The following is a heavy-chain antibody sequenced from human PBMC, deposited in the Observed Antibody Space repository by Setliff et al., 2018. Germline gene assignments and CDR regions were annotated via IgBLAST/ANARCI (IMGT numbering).Heavy chain of an antibody. V-gene: IGHV3-23*01. CDR1: GFSFSSYA. J-gene: IGHJ3*02. CDR3: VRRGGTSGQGAFDI. CDR2: VTDDGRRT. Sequence: GGSLSLSCVASGFSFSSYAVSWVRQTAGKGLEWVSTVTDDGRRTYYPNPVKGQFTISRDNSKNTLYLQMNNLRVEDTALYYCVRRGGTSGQGAFDIWGRGTMVTVSS. D-gene: IGHD1-26*01.